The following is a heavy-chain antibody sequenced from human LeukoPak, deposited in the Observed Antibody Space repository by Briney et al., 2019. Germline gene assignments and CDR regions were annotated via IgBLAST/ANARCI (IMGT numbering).Heavy chain of an antibody. CDR1: GYSFTGFY. Sequence: ASVKVCCKASGYSFTGFYMHWVRQAPGQGLEWMGWINPNSGGTNYAQRFQGRVTMTMDTSISTAYMELSSMRSDDTAVYYCARDPGISLSGKYFQHWGQGTLVTVSS. J-gene: IGHJ1*01. CDR2: INPNSGGT. CDR3: ARDPGISLSGKYFQH. V-gene: IGHV1-2*02. D-gene: IGHD6-19*01.